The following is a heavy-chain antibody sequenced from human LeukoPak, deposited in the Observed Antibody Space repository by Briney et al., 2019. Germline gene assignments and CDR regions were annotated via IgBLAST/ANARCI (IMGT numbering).Heavy chain of an antibody. J-gene: IGHJ3*02. CDR1: GFTFSSYW. D-gene: IGHD2-2*01. CDR3: ARVECIITNCYGMAFDI. CDR2: IKQDGSEK. Sequence: PGGSLRLSCAASGFTFSSYWMSWVRQAPGKGLEWVANIKQDGSEKYYVDSVKGRFTISRDKAKSSLYLQMNSLRAEDTAVYYCARVECIITNCYGMAFDIWGQGTMVTVSS. V-gene: IGHV3-7*01.